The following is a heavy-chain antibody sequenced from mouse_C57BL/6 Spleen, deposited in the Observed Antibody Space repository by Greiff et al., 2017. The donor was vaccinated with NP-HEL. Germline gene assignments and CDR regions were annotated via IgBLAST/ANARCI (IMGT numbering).Heavy chain of an antibody. J-gene: IGHJ2*01. D-gene: IGHD1-1*01. CDR2: IDPEDGET. V-gene: IGHV14-2*01. CDR3: ASRTTVVAPHFDY. Sequence: EVQLQQSGAELVTPGASVKLSCTASGFNIKDYYMHWVKQRTEQGLEWIGRIDPEDGETKYAPKFQGKATITADTSSNTAYLQYSILTSEDTAVYYCASRTTVVAPHFDYRGQGTTLTVSS. CDR1: GFNIKDYY.